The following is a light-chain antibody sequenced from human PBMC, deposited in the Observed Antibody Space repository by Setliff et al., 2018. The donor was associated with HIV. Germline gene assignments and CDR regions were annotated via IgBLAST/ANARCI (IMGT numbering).Light chain of an antibody. CDR3: TSYTTNTARV. CDR2: EVR. CDR1: SRDVGGYNY. V-gene: IGLV2-14*01. Sequence: QSALTQPASVSGSPGQSITISCTGTSRDVGGYNYVSWYQQHPGKAPKLIIYEVRNRPSGVSNRFSGSKSGNTASLTISGLQTEDGADYYCTSYTTNTARVFGTGTKVTVL. J-gene: IGLJ1*01.